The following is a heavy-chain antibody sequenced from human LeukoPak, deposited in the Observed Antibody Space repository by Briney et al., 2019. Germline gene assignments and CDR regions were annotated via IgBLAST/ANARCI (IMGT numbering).Heavy chain of an antibody. CDR1: GGSISSHY. Sequence: SETLSLTRSVSGGSISSHYWSWIRQPPGKGLEWIGYIYYSGSTKYHPSLKSRVTISVDTSKNQFSLKLSSVTAADTAVYYCARGGTTVTPGLLWFDPWGQGTLVTVSS. CDR2: IYYSGST. V-gene: IGHV4-59*11. D-gene: IGHD4-17*01. CDR3: ARGGTTVTPGLLWFDP. J-gene: IGHJ5*02.